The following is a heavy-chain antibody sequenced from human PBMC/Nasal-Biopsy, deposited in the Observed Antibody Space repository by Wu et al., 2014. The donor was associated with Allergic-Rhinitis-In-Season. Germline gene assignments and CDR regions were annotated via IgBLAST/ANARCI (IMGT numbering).Heavy chain of an antibody. CDR3: ARESSSRNKSFDY. Sequence: YYADSVKGRFTISRDQSKNTLYLQMNSLRAEDTAVYLCARESSSRNKSFDYWGQGALVTVSS. J-gene: IGHJ4*02. D-gene: IGHD6-13*01. V-gene: IGHV3-33*01.